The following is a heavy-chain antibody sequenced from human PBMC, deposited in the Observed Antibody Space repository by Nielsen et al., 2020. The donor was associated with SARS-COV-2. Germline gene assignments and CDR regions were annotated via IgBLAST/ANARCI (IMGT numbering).Heavy chain of an antibody. CDR3: ARHLSAYDPADY. D-gene: IGHD5-12*01. CDR2: IYHSGST. Sequence: SETLSLTCAVSGGSISSGGYSWSWIRQPPGKGLEWIGYIYHSGSTYYNPSLRSRVTISVDTSKNHFSLTLTSVTAADTAVYYCARHLSAYDPADYWGQGTLVTVSS. J-gene: IGHJ4*02. V-gene: IGHV4-30-2*03. CDR1: GGSISSGGYS.